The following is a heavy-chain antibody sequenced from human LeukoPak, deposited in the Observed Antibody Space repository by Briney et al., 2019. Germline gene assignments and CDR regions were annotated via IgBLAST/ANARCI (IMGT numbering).Heavy chain of an antibody. D-gene: IGHD3-10*01. Sequence: PSETLSLTCAVYGGSFSGYYWNWIRQPPGKGLEWIGEVYHTGSTNYNPSLKSRVTISVDTSKNQFSLKLSSVTAADTAVYYCARGRPDGSGSYYKFDPWGQGTLVTVSS. V-gene: IGHV4-34*01. CDR2: VYHTGST. CDR3: ARGRPDGSGSYYKFDP. CDR1: GGSFSGYY. J-gene: IGHJ5*02.